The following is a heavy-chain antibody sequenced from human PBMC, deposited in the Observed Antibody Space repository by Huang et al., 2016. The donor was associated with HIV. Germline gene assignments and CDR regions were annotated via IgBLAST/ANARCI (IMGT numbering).Heavy chain of an antibody. Sequence: QLQVQESGPGLVKPSETLSLSCTVSGYSIISNSYDWGGIGQPPGKGLGWIGTMYYSGITYSNPSLKSRVTMSIDSSKNQFSLNLRSVTAADTATYYCARAMDIPMASDDAFDVWGQGTMVTVSS. J-gene: IGHJ3*01. D-gene: IGHD5-18*01. CDR1: GYSIISNSYD. CDR3: ARAMDIPMASDDAFDV. CDR2: MYYSGIT. V-gene: IGHV4-39*01.